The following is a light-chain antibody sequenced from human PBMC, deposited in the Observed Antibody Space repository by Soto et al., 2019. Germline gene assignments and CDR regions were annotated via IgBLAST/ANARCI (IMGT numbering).Light chain of an antibody. CDR1: SSDVGGYNY. V-gene: IGLV2-14*03. J-gene: IGLJ2*01. CDR3: SSFTSKSTLI. Sequence: QSALTQPASLSGSPGQSITISCTGTSSDVGGYNYVSWYQQHPGKAPRLMIYGVSNRPLGVSYRFSGSKSGNTASLTISGLQSEDEADYYCSSFTSKSTLIFGGGTKLTVL. CDR2: GVS.